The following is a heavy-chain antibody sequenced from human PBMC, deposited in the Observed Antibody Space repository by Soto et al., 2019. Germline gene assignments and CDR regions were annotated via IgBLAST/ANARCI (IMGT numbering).Heavy chain of an antibody. CDR2: ISSSSSYI. Sequence: PGGSLRLSCAASGFTFSSYSMNWVRQAPGKGLEWVSSISSSSSYIYYADSVKGRFTISRDNAKNSLYLQMNSLRAEDTAVYYCARGAQRYYYDSSGYPDYWGKGTLVTVSS. V-gene: IGHV3-21*01. D-gene: IGHD3-22*01. J-gene: IGHJ4*02. CDR1: GFTFSSYS. CDR3: ARGAQRYYYDSSGYPDY.